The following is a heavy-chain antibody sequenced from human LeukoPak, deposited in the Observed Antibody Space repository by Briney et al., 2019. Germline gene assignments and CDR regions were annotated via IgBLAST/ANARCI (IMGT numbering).Heavy chain of an antibody. CDR2: ISSSSSTI. CDR3: AKVGTVFSY. CDR1: GFTFSSYS. J-gene: IGHJ4*01. V-gene: IGHV3-48*01. Sequence: GGSLRLSCAASGFTFSSYSMNWVRQAPGKGLEWGSYISSSSSTIYYADSVKGRFTISRDNSKNTLYLQMNSLRAEDTAVYYCAKVGTVFSYWGQGTLVTVSS. D-gene: IGHD3-3*01.